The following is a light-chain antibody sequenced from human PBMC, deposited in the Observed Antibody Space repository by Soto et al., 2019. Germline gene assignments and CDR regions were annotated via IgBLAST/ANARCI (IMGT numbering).Light chain of an antibody. V-gene: IGKV1-39*01. Sequence: DIQMTQSPSSLSASVGDRVTITCRASQSISSYLNWYQQKPGKAPSLLIFDASTLHSGVPSRFSGSGSGTDFTLTISCLQSEDFATYYCQQYYSFPWTFGQGTKVDIK. CDR3: QQYYSFPWT. CDR2: DAS. CDR1: QSISSY. J-gene: IGKJ1*01.